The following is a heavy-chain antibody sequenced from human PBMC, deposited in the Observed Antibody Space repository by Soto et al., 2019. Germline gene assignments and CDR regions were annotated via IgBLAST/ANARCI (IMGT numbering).Heavy chain of an antibody. CDR1: GGSISRISYY. V-gene: IGHV4-39*01. D-gene: IGHD2-2*01. Sequence: QLQLQESGPGLVKSSETLSLTCTVSGGSISRISYYWGWIRQPPGKGLEWIGSIKYSGHTYYNPSLKSRVTISVDTSKNQFSLRLSYLTGAETAGYYCARVDIAVVSFTIFESCGKGALVTVSS. CDR2: IKYSGHT. J-gene: IGHJ4*02. CDR3: ARVDIAVVSFTIFES.